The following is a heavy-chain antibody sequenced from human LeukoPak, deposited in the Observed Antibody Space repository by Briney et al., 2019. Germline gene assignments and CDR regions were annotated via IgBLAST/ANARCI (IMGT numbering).Heavy chain of an antibody. J-gene: IGHJ4*02. Sequence: EASVKVSCKASGGTFSSYAISWVRQAPGQGLEWMGGIIPIFGTANYAQKFQGRVTITADESTSTAYMELSSLRSEDTAVYYCARDSPVYSYGFWSYWGQGTLVTVSS. CDR2: IIPIFGTA. D-gene: IGHD5-18*01. CDR1: GGTFSSYA. V-gene: IGHV1-69*13. CDR3: ARDSPVYSYGFWSY.